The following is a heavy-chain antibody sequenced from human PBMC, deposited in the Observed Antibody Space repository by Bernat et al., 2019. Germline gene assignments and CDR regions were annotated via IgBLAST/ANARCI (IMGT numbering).Heavy chain of an antibody. V-gene: IGHV1-24*01. J-gene: IGHJ3*02. Sequence: QVQLVQSGAEVKKPGASVKVSCKVSRYTLTELSMHWVRQAPGKGLEWMGGFDPEDGETIYAQKFQGRVTMTEDTSTDTAYMELSSLRSEDTAVYYCATPSGYSSSWTDAFDIWGQGTMVTVAS. CDR3: ATPSGYSSSWTDAFDI. CDR2: FDPEDGET. D-gene: IGHD6-6*01. CDR1: RYTLTELS.